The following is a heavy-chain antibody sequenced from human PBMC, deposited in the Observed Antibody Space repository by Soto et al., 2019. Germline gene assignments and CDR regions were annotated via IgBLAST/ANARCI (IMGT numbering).Heavy chain of an antibody. J-gene: IGHJ4*02. CDR1: GDSISSGGYY. CDR2: IYDNGGA. CDR3: ARVKGGTTRRAFDS. D-gene: IGHD1-7*01. Sequence: QVQLRESGPGLVKPSQTLSLTCTVSGDSISSGGYYWSWIRQHPGKGLEWIGYIYDNGGAYYSPSLRGRVVISIDRSENQFSLRLSSVTAADTAVYYCARVKGGTTRRAFDSWGQGTLVTVSS. V-gene: IGHV4-31*03.